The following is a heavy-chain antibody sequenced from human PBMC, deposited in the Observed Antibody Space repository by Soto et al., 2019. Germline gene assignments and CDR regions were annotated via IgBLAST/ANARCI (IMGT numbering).Heavy chain of an antibody. CDR3: AQRMKLISTWNYGDFDI. Sequence: QITLKESGPTLVKPTQTLTLTCSFSGFSLTTYGVGVGWVRQPPGKALEWLAFTYWDDDNRYNPSLKSRHTPTQETSKKQAGPPMTNMDPADTATYFCAQRMKLISTWNYGDFDIWGQGALVTVPS. V-gene: IGHV2-5*02. CDR1: GFSLTTYGVG. D-gene: IGHD1-7*01. J-gene: IGHJ3*02. CDR2: TYWDDDN.